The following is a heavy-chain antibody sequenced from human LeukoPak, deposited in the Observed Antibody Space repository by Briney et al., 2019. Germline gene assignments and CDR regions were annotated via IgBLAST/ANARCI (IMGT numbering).Heavy chain of an antibody. V-gene: IGHV3-64D*09. D-gene: IGHD4-17*01. CDR1: GFSFTLYS. J-gene: IGHJ4*02. CDR2: ISSNGANT. CDR3: VKATVTSSYFDYFDY. Sequence: PGGSLRLSCSASGFSFTLYSIHSVRQAPGKRLEYVSSISSNGANTNYADSVKGRFTISRDNSKNTLYLQMSSLRAEDTAVYYCVKATVTSSYFDYFDYWGQGTQVTVSS.